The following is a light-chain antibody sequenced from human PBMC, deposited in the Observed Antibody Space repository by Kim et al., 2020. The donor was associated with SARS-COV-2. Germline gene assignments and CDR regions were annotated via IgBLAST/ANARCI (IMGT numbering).Light chain of an antibody. CDR2: EVS. J-gene: IGLJ7*01. V-gene: IGLV2-14*01. CDR1: SSDVGSYNY. CDR3: SSYAGSYTLV. Sequence: QSALTQPASVSGSPGQSITISCTGTSSDVGSYNYVSWYQQHPGKAPKLMICEVSNRPSGVSNRFSGSKSGNTASLTISGLQAEDEADYYCSSYAGSYTLVFGGGTQLTVL.